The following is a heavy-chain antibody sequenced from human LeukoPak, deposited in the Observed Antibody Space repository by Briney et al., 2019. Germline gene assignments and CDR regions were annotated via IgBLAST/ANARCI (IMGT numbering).Heavy chain of an antibody. CDR3: GAVGATSPFDY. V-gene: IGHV3-33*01. CDR2: IWYDGSNK. D-gene: IGHD1-26*01. Sequence: GGSLRLSCAASGFTFSSYGMHWVRQAPGKGLEWVAVIWYDGSNKYYADSVKRRFTISRDNSKNTLYLQMNSLRAEDTAVYYCGAVGATSPFDYWGQGTLVTVSS. CDR1: GFTFSSYG. J-gene: IGHJ4*02.